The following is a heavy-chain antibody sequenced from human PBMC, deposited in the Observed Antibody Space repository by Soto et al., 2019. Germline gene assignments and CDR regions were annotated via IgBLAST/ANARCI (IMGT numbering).Heavy chain of an antibody. CDR3: ATAMAPARPSALIY. Sequence: PGGSLRLSCAASGFTFSSYGMHWVRQAPGKGLEWVAVIWYDGSNKYYADSVKGRFTISRDNSKNTLYLQMNSLRAEDTAVYYRATAMAPARPSALIYWRQARLVSVSS. V-gene: IGHV3-33*01. D-gene: IGHD2-21*02. J-gene: IGHJ4*02. CDR1: GFTFSSYG. CDR2: IWYDGSNK.